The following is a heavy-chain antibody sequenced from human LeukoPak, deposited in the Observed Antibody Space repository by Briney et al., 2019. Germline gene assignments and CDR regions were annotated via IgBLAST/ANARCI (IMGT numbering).Heavy chain of an antibody. D-gene: IGHD4-17*01. CDR1: GFTFSDYW. J-gene: IGHJ4*02. Sequence: PGGSLRLSCVASGFTFSDYWIHWVRQAPGKGLVWVSGINGDGSHINYADSVKGRFTVSRDNAKNTVHLQVNSLRAEDTAVYYCARDLRPSDHWGQGTLVTASS. V-gene: IGHV3-74*01. CDR3: ARDLRPSDH. CDR2: INGDGSHI.